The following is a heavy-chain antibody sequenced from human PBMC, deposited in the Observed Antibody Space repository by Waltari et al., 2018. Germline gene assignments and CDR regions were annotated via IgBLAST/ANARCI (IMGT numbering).Heavy chain of an antibody. J-gene: IGHJ3*02. CDR1: GYTFTGYY. CDR2: INPNSGGT. D-gene: IGHD3-10*01. CDR3: AREASPWFGELSPDAFDI. Sequence: QVQLVQSGAEVKKPGASVKVSCKASGYTFTGYYMHWVRQAPGPGLEWMGWINPNSGGTNYAQKFQGWVTMTRDTSISTAYMELSRLRSDDTAVYYCAREASPWFGELSPDAFDIWGQGTMVTVSS. V-gene: IGHV1-2*04.